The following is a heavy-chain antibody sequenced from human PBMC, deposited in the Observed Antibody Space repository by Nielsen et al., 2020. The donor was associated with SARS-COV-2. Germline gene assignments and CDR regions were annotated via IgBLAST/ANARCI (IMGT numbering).Heavy chain of an antibody. V-gene: IGHV4-39*01. Sequence: GSLRLSCTVSGGSISSSSYYWGWIRQPPGKGLEWIGSIYYSGSTYYNPSLKSRVTISVDTSKNQFSLKLSSVTAADTAVYYCARLTRSRNYFDYWGQGTLVTVSS. CDR1: GGSISSSSYY. J-gene: IGHJ4*02. D-gene: IGHD1-26*01. CDR3: ARLTRSRNYFDY. CDR2: IYYSGST.